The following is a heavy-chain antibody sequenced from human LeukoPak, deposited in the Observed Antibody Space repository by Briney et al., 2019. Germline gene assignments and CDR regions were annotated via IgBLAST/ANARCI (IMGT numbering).Heavy chain of an antibody. CDR2: INHSGST. J-gene: IGHJ4*02. CDR3: AILGATKWDY. CDR1: GGSFSGYY. D-gene: IGHD1-26*01. Sequence: SETLSLTCAVYGGSFSGYYWSWIRQPPGKGLEWIGEINHSGSTNYNPSLKSRVTISVDTSKNQFSLKLSSVTAADTAVYYCAILGATKWDYWGQGTLVTVSS. V-gene: IGHV4-34*01.